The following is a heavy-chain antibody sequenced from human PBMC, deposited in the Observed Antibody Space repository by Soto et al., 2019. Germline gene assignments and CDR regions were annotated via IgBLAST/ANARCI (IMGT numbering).Heavy chain of an antibody. J-gene: IGHJ4*02. CDR3: ERHDSNGYFDF. CDR2: IDPSDSRT. D-gene: IGHD2-8*01. Sequence: PWESLKISCEASGYMFPIYHISWVRQMPGKGLEWVGKIDPSDSRTMYRPSSRARITISVDKSINTAYLEWGRLKASDTAMYYCERHDSNGYFDFWGQGTQVTVSS. CDR1: GYMFPIYH. V-gene: IGHV5-10-1*01.